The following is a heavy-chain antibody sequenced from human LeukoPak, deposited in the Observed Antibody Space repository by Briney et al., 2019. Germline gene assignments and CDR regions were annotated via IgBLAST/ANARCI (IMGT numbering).Heavy chain of an antibody. Sequence: GGSLRLPCAASGFTFSSYSMNWVRQAPGKGPEWVSSISSSSSYIYYTDSVKGRFTISRDNAKNSLYLQMNSLRAEDPAVYYCASNGGYYYFDYWGQGTLVTVSS. J-gene: IGHJ4*02. CDR2: ISSSSSYI. V-gene: IGHV3-21*01. CDR3: ASNGGYYYFDY. D-gene: IGHD2-21*02. CDR1: GFTFSSYS.